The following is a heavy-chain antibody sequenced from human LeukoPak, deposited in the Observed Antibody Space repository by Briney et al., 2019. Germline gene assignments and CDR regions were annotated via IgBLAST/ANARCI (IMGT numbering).Heavy chain of an antibody. CDR3: ARVYSGYDTTNYFDY. Sequence: ASVKVSCKASGYTFTSYDINWVRQAPGQGLEWMGWINPNSGGTNYAQKFQGRVTMTRDTSISTAYMELSRLRSDDTAVYYCARVYSGYDTTNYFDYWGQGTLVTVSS. D-gene: IGHD5-12*01. CDR2: INPNSGGT. V-gene: IGHV1-2*02. CDR1: GYTFTSYD. J-gene: IGHJ4*02.